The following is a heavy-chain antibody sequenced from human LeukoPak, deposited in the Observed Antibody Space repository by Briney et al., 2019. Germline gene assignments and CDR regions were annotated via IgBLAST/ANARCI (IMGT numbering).Heavy chain of an antibody. D-gene: IGHD1-26*01. Sequence: TGGSLRLSCAASRFTFSNYWMHWVRHAPGKGLVWVSRIDSDGSRTIYADSVKGRFTISRDNAKNTLYLQMNSLRAEDTAVYYCARKSGSYYFFDYWGQGTLVTVSS. J-gene: IGHJ4*02. CDR1: RFTFSNYW. CDR2: IDSDGSRT. V-gene: IGHV3-74*01. CDR3: ARKSGSYYFFDY.